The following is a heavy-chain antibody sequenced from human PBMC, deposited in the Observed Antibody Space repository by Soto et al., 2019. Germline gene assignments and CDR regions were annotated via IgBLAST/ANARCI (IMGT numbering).Heavy chain of an antibody. D-gene: IGHD3-9*01. V-gene: IGHV3-30*18. CDR3: AKDPADRLRYFDWFIDY. Sequence: GGSLRLSCASSGFTFSSYGMHWVRQAPGKGLEWVAVISYDGSNKYYADSVKGRFTISRDNSKNTLYLQMNSLRAEDTAVYYCAKDPADRLRYFDWFIDYWGQGTLVTVSS. CDR2: ISYDGSNK. J-gene: IGHJ4*02. CDR1: GFTFSSYG.